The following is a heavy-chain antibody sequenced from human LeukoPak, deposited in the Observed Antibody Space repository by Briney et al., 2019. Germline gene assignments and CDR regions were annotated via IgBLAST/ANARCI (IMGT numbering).Heavy chain of an antibody. CDR1: GFTLSNHW. CDR3: AKDIGYYGSGTYYIEY. V-gene: IGHV3-7*01. Sequence: PGGSLRLSCAASGFTLSNHWMTWVRQVPGRGPEWVANVNRDGSETYYLDSVKGRFTISRDNAKNSLYLQMNSLRAEDTAVYYCAKDIGYYGSGTYYIEYWGQGTLVTVSS. D-gene: IGHD3-10*01. CDR2: VNRDGSET. J-gene: IGHJ4*02.